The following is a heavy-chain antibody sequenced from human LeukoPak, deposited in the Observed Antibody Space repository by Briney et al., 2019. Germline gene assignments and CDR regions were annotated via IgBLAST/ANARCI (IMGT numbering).Heavy chain of an antibody. Sequence: GGSLRLPCAASGFTFSNYWMTWVRQAPGKGLEWVAIIKQEGVETYYAESVKGRFTISRDNAKNSLFLEMNSPRDDDTAVYYCARGGIHSGYYHFDSWGRGTPVSVSS. V-gene: IGHV3-7*01. CDR2: IKQEGVET. CDR1: GFTFSNYW. J-gene: IGHJ4*02. D-gene: IGHD3-22*01. CDR3: ARGGIHSGYYHFDS.